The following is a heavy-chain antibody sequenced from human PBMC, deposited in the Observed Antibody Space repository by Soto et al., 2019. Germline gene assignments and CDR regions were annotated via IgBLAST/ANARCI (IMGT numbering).Heavy chain of an antibody. CDR3: AHLGRGSYFWSVGYFDL. CDR2: IYWDDDK. D-gene: IGHD1-26*01. V-gene: IGHV2-5*02. Sequence: QITLKESGPTLVKPTQTLTLTCTFSGFSLSTSGVGVGWIRQPPGKALEWLALIYWDDDKRYSPSLKSRLTITKDTSKNQVVLTMTNMDPVDTATYYCAHLGRGSYFWSVGYFDLWGRGTLVTVSS. CDR1: GFSLSTSGVG. J-gene: IGHJ2*01.